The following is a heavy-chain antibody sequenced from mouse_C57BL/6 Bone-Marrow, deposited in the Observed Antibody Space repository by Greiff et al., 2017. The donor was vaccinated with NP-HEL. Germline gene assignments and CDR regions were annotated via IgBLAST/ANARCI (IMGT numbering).Heavy chain of an antibody. CDR3: AMGYYYGSSSSWYFAV. CDR1: GYTFTDHT. Sequence: QVQLQQSDAELVKPGASVKISCKVSGYTFTDHTIHWMKQRPEQGLEWIGYIYPRDGSTTYNEPFKGKATLTADKSSSTAYMQLNSLTSEDFAVYFCAMGYYYGSSSSWYFAVWGTGTTVTVSS. V-gene: IGHV1-78*01. J-gene: IGHJ1*03. D-gene: IGHD1-1*01. CDR2: IYPRDGST.